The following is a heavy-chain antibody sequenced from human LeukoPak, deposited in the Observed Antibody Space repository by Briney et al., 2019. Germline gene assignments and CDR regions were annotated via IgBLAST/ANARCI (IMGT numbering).Heavy chain of an antibody. Sequence: GESLKISCKGSGYSFTSYWIGWVRQMPGNGLEWMGIIYPGDSDTRYSPSFQGQVTISADKSISTAYLQWGSLKASDTATYYCARPALYCSSTVCPPYMDVWGKGTTVTVSS. J-gene: IGHJ6*03. V-gene: IGHV5-51*01. CDR1: GYSFTSYW. D-gene: IGHD2-2*01. CDR3: ARPALYCSSTVCPPYMDV. CDR2: IYPGDSDT.